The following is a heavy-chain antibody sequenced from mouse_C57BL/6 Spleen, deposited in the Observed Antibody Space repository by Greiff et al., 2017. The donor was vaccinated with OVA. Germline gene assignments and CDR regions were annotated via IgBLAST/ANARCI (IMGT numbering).Heavy chain of an antibody. CDR2: INPGSGGT. J-gene: IGHJ2*01. CDR3: ARRHYDSVFDY. CDR1: GYAFTNYL. D-gene: IGHD2-4*01. Sequence: QVQLQQSGAELVRPGTSVKVSCKASGYAFTNYLIEWVKQRPGQGLEWIGVINPGSGGTNYNEKFKGKATLNADKSSSTAYMQLSSLTSEDSAVYFCARRHYDSVFDYWGQGTTLTVAS. V-gene: IGHV1-54*01.